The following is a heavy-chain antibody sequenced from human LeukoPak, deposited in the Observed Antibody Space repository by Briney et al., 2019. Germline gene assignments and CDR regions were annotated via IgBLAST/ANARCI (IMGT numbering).Heavy chain of an antibody. CDR2: IRSKAYGETA. CDR3: TRDRGAYNLYDY. CDR1: GFTFNSYA. Sequence: GGSLRLSCAASGFTFNSYAMSWIRQAPGKGLEWVGFIRSKAYGETADYAASVKGRFTISRDDSKAIAYLQMNSLKTEDTAVYHCTRDRGAYNLYDYWGQGTLVTVSS. D-gene: IGHD1-1*01. V-gene: IGHV3-49*03. J-gene: IGHJ4*02.